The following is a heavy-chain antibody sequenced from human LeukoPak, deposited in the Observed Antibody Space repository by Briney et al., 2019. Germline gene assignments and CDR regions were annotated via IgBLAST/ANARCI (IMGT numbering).Heavy chain of an antibody. J-gene: IGHJ4*02. CDR1: GFTFSSYG. V-gene: IGHV3-23*01. CDR3: TKRFCTTAGCSFFDY. CDR2: ISGSGGTT. D-gene: IGHD1-1*01. Sequence: GGSLRLSCAASGFTFSSYGMSWVRQAPGKGLEWVSAISGSGGTTYYADSVKGRFTISRDNSKNTLYLQMNSLSAEDTALYYCTKRFCTTAGCSFFDYWGQGTLVPVSS.